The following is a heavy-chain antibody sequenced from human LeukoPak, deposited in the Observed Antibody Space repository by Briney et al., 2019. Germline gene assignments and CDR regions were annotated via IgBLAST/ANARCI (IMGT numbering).Heavy chain of an antibody. J-gene: IGHJ6*02. V-gene: IGHV1-69*04. Sequence: SVKVSCKASGYIFTAYSIHWVRQAPGQGLEWMGRIIPILGIANYAQKFQGRVTITADKSTSTAYMELSSLRFEDTAVYYCARDQEAVTTDYFYYAMDVWGQGTTLTVSS. CDR3: ARDQEAVTTDYFYYAMDV. D-gene: IGHD4-11*01. CDR2: IIPILGIA. CDR1: GYIFTAYS.